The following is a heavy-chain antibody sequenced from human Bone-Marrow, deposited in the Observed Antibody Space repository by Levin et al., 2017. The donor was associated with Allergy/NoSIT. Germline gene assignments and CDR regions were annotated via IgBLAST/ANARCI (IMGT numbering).Heavy chain of an antibody. D-gene: IGHD6-13*01. CDR3: TRVPSSSCPFDY. CDR2: IRSKANSYAT. V-gene: IGHV3-73*01. CDR1: GFTFSGSA. J-gene: IGHJ4*02. Sequence: GGSLRLSCAASGFTFSGSAMHWVRQASGKGLEWVGRIRSKANSYATAYAASVKGRFTISRDDSKNTAYLQMNSLKTEDTAVYYCTRVPSSSCPFDYWGQGTLVTVSS.